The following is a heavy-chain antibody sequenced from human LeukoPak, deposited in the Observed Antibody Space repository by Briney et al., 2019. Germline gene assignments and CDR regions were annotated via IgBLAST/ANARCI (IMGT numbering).Heavy chain of an antibody. CDR1: GFTFSSYE. CDR2: ISSSGSTI. CDR3: ARDYMITFGGVIVRGRYFDY. J-gene: IGHJ4*02. V-gene: IGHV3-48*03. Sequence: GGSLRLSCAASGFTFSSYEMNWVRQAPGKGLEWVSYISSSGSTIYYADSVKGRFTISRDNAKNSLYLQMNSLRAEDTAVYYCARDYMITFGGVIVRGRYFDYWGQGTLVTVPS. D-gene: IGHD3-16*02.